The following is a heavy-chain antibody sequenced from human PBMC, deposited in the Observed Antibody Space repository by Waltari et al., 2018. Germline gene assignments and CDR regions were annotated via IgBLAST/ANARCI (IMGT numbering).Heavy chain of an antibody. D-gene: IGHD1-26*01. Sequence: EVELLESGGGLFQHGVSLSLSCAASGLTFSGSACTWVRQSQGKWLEWVSVRYSGGSTDYADSVKGRLTISRDDSKNTLYLQMKSLRVEDTALYYCAKGSGRVSPIDSWGQGTLVTVSS. V-gene: IGHV3-23*03. CDR2: RYSGGST. CDR1: GLTFSGSA. J-gene: IGHJ4*02. CDR3: AKGSGRVSPIDS.